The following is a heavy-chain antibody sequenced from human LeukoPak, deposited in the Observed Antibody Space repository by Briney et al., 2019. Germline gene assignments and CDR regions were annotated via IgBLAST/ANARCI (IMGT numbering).Heavy chain of an antibody. Sequence: PGRSLRLSCAASGITFSNYGIHWVRQAPGKGLEWVIVISNDGSNKYYADSVKGRFTISRDNSKSTVYLQMNSLRAEDTAVYYCASTSTYCDILTGYFDYWGQGTLVTVSS. CDR2: ISNDGSNK. CDR1: GITFSNYG. D-gene: IGHD3-9*01. CDR3: ASTSTYCDILTGYFDY. J-gene: IGHJ4*02. V-gene: IGHV3-30*19.